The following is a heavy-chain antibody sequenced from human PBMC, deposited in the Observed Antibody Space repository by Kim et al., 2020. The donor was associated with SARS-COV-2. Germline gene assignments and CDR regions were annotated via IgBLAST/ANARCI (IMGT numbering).Heavy chain of an antibody. CDR2: ISSSSSTI. V-gene: IGHV3-48*04. CDR3: PRDGGGPPVVTTFDY. D-gene: IGHD4-4*01. J-gene: IGHJ4*02. CDR1: GFTFSSYS. Sequence: GGSLRLSCAASGFTFSSYSMNWVRQAPGKGLEWVSYISSSSSTIYYADSVKGRFTISRDNAKNSLYLQMNSLRAEDTAVYYCPRDGGGPPVVTTFDYWGQGTLVTVSS.